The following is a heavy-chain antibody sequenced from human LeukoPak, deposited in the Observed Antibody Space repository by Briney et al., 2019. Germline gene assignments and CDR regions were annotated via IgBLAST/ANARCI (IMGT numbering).Heavy chain of an antibody. Sequence: GASVKVFCKASGYTFTSYGISWLRQAPGQGLEWMGWISAYNGNTNYAQKLQGRVTMTTDTSTSTAYMELRSLRSDDTAVYYCATGDYGNRLYYFDYWGQGTLVTVSS. CDR3: ATGDYGNRLYYFDY. V-gene: IGHV1-18*01. CDR1: GYTFTSYG. J-gene: IGHJ4*02. CDR2: ISAYNGNT. D-gene: IGHD4-17*01.